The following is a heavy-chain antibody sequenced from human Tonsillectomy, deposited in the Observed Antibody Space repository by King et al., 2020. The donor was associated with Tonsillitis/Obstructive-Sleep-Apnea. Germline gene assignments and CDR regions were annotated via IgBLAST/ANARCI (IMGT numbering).Heavy chain of an antibody. V-gene: IGHV3-9*01. D-gene: IGHD3-10*01. Sequence: QLVQSGGGLVQPGRSLRLSCAASGFTFDDYAMHWVRQAPGKGLEGVSGISWNSGGLGYADSVKGRVTVSRDNAKNSLYLQMNSLRAEDTALYFCAKDMGSGSYYYSYMDVWGKGTTVTVSS. CDR1: GFTFDDYA. CDR2: ISWNSGGL. CDR3: AKDMGSGSYYYSYMDV. J-gene: IGHJ6*03.